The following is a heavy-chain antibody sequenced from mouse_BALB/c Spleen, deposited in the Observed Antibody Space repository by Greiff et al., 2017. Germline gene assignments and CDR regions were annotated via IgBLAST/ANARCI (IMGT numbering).Heavy chain of an antibody. V-gene: IGHV1-9*01. CDR1: GYTFSSYW. D-gene: IGHD1-1*02. Sequence: QVQLQQSGAELMKPGASVKISCKATGYTFSSYWIEWVKQRPGHGLEWIGEILPGSGSTNYNEKFKGKATFTADTSSNTAYMQLSSLTSEDSAVYYCARGDGRDAMDYWGQGTSVTVSS. CDR3: ARGDGRDAMDY. J-gene: IGHJ4*01. CDR2: ILPGSGST.